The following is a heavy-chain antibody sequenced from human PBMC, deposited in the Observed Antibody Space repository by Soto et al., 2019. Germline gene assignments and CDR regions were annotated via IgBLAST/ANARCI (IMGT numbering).Heavy chain of an antibody. Sequence: QVQLVQSGAEVKKPGASVKVSCKASGYTFTDYYIHWMRQAPGQGLEWMGWIHPNSGDTTYAQKFQGWITMTRDTSISTAYLELSRLKSDDTAVYYCERVNYYGSGNYYYHGMDVWGHGTTVTVSS. D-gene: IGHD3-10*01. V-gene: IGHV1-2*04. CDR2: IHPNSGDT. J-gene: IGHJ6*02. CDR1: GYTFTDYY. CDR3: ERVNYYGSGNYYYHGMDV.